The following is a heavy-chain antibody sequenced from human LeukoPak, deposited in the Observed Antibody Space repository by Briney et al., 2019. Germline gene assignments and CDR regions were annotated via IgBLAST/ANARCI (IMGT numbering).Heavy chain of an antibody. D-gene: IGHD2-2*01. J-gene: IGHJ4*02. CDR2: IYSGGRT. Sequence: GGSLRLSCAASGFTVSSNYTSWVRQAPGKGVERVSVIYSGGRTYYTDSVKGRFTIYRDNSKNTVYLQMKRMRGEDTAVYYCAGVARYCSSTSCPDYWGQGTLVTFSS. V-gene: IGHV3-66*01. CDR3: AGVARYCSSTSCPDY. CDR1: GFTVSSNY.